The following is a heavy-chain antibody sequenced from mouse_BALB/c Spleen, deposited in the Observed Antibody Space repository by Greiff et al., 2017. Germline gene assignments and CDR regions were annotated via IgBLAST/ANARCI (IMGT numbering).Heavy chain of an antibody. CDR3: ARGGYGWYFDV. CDR2: INPSTGYT. J-gene: IGHJ1*01. V-gene: IGHV1-7*01. CDR1: GYTFTSYW. Sequence: QVQLKQSGAELAKPGASVKMSCKASGYTFTSYWMHWVKQRPGQGLEWIGYINPSTGYTEYNQKFKDKATLTADKSSSTAYMQLSSLTSEDSAVYYCARGGYGWYFDVWGAGTTVTVSS. D-gene: IGHD3-1*01.